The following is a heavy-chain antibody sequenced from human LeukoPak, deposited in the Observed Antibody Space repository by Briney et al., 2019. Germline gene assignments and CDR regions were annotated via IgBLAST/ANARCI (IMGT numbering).Heavy chain of an antibody. CDR2: ISWNGGGV. D-gene: IGHD2-2*01. J-gene: IGHJ4*02. V-gene: IGHV3-9*01. CDR3: AKGDCGSSSCTRLGN. CDR1: GFTFDDYG. Sequence: GGSLRLSCAASGFTFDDYGMHWVRQAPGKGLEWVSGISWNGGGVGYAASVKGRFTISRDNAKKSLFLQMNSLRPEDTALYYCAKGDCGSSSCTRLGNWGQGTLVTVSS.